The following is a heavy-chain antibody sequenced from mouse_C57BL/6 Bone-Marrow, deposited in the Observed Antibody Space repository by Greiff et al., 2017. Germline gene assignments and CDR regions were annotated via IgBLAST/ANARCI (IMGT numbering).Heavy chain of an antibody. CDR2: ISSGGSYT. J-gene: IGHJ3*01. CDR1: GFTFSSYG. CDR3: ARHGGSWFAY. Sequence: EVQLVESGGDLVKPGGSLKLSCAASGFTFSSYGMSWVRQTPDKKLEWVATISSGGSYTFYPACVKGRFTISRDNAKNTLYLQMSSLKTEDTSMYYCARHGGSWFAYWGQGTLVTVSA. D-gene: IGHD1-1*02. V-gene: IGHV5-6*01.